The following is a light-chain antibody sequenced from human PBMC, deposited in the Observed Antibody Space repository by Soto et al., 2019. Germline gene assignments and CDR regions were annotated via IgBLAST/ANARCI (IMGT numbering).Light chain of an antibody. Sequence: DSQITQSPASLSAAVGGSVTVNCRASQPIGTSLHWYQQKPGKAPKLLIYDASSLESGVPSRLSGSGSGTEFTLTLRSLQSDYSAPSYCQQYNSSSGTFGRGTKVDI. V-gene: IGKV1-5*01. CDR1: QPIGTS. CDR2: DAS. CDR3: QQYNSSSGT. J-gene: IGKJ1*01.